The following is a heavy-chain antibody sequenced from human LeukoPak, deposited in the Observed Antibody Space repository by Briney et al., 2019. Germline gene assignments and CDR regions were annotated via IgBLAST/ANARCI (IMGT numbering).Heavy chain of an antibody. CDR2: MNPNSGNT. J-gene: IGHJ4*02. Sequence: GSSVKVSCKASGGTFSSYAISWVRQATGQGLEWMGWMNPNSGNTGYAQKFQGRVSLTRDTSISTAYMELSSLRSEDTAVYYCAKNLALTGEFDSWGQGTLVTVSS. CDR3: AKNLALTGEFDS. CDR1: GGTFSSYA. D-gene: IGHD7-27*01. V-gene: IGHV1-8*03.